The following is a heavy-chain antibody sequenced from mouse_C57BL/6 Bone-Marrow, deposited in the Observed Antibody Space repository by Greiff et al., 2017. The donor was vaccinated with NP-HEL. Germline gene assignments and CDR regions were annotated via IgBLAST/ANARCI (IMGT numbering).Heavy chain of an antibody. V-gene: IGHV1-42*01. CDR2: INPSTGGT. J-gene: IGHJ2*01. CDR3: AVFITTVFDY. Sequence: VQLQQSGPELVKPGASVKISCKASGYSFTGYYMNWVKQSPEKSLEWIGEINPSTGGTTYNQKFKAKATLTVDKSSSTAYMQLKSLTSEDSAVYYCAVFITTVFDYWGQGTTLTVSS. CDR1: GYSFTGYY. D-gene: IGHD1-1*01.